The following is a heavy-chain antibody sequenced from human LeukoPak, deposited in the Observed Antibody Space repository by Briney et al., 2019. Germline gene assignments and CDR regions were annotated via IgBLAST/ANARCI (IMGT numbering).Heavy chain of an antibody. Sequence: APVKVSCKASGYTFTSYDINWVRQATGQGLEWMGWMNPNSGNTGYAQKFQGRVTMTRNTSISTAYMELSSLRSEDTAVYYCADCSSTSCYVDYYYGMDVWGQGTTVTVSS. J-gene: IGHJ6*02. D-gene: IGHD2-2*01. V-gene: IGHV1-8*01. CDR1: GYTFTSYD. CDR2: MNPNSGNT. CDR3: ADCSSTSCYVDYYYGMDV.